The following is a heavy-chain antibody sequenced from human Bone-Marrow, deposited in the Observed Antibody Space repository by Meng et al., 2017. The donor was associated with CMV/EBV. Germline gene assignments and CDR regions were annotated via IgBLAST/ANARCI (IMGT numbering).Heavy chain of an antibody. CDR3: ARDVWFDP. CDR2: VSYDGSNK. J-gene: IGHJ5*02. CDR1: GFTFSNYA. Sequence: GESLKISCAASGFTFSNYAIHWVRQAPGKGLEWVAVVSYDGSNKYYADSVKGRFTISRDNSKNTLYLQMNSLRAEDTAVYYCARDVWFDPWGQGTLVTVSS. V-gene: IGHV3-30*04.